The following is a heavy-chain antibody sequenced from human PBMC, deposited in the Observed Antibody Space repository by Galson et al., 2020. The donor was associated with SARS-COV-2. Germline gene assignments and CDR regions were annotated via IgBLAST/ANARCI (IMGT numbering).Heavy chain of an antibody. CDR3: AGEPYTSFDDCSWGLWVH. Sequence: ASVKVSCKASGYTFTNFGISWVRQAPGQGLEWMGWISAYNGNTNYAQKFQGRVTMTTDTYTTTAHMELRSLRSDDTAVYYCAGEPYTSFDDCSWGLWVHWGQGTLVTVSS. CDR1: GYTFTNFG. CDR2: ISAYNGNT. J-gene: IGHJ4*02. V-gene: IGHV1-18*01. D-gene: IGHD3-16*01.